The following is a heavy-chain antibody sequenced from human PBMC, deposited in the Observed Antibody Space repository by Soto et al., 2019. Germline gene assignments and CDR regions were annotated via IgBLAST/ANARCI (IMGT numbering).Heavy chain of an antibody. D-gene: IGHD3-16*01. CDR2: INANSGAT. V-gene: IGHV1-2*02. CDR1: GYTFTGSY. J-gene: IGHJ4*02. CDR3: TREEAVRGLAY. Sequence: QVQLVQSGAEVKKPGASVKVSCKASGYTFTGSYLHWVRQAPGQGLEWMGWINANSGATNYAQEFQGRLTMTRDTSITTAYVELSSLRSDDTAVYYCTREEAVRGLAYWGQGTLVTVSS.